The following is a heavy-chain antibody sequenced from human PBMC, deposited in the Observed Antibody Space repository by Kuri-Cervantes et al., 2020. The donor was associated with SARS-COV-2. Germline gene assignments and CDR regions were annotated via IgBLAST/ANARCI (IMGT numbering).Heavy chain of an antibody. V-gene: IGHV4-59*08. CDR3: ARHSDYSSTLLRFLDPQWGFDP. Sequence: SETLSLTCSVSGGSFGSSYWSWIRQPPGKRLEWIGYLYFGGNTNYNPSLKSRVTISVDTSKKQFSLKLSSVTAADTAVYYCARHSDYSSTLLRFLDPQWGFDPWGQGTLVTVSS. CDR2: LYFGGNT. D-gene: IGHD3-3*01. CDR1: GGSFGSSY. J-gene: IGHJ5*02.